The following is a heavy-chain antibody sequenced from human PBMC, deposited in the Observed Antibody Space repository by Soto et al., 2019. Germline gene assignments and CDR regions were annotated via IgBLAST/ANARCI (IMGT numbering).Heavy chain of an antibody. CDR2: INHSGST. Sequence: SETLSLTCAVYGGSFSWYYWSWIRQPPGKGLEWIGEINHSGSTNYNPSLKSRVTISVDTSKNQFSLKLSSVTAADTAVYYCARGFWNYGYFDYWGQGTLVTVSS. CDR3: ARGFWNYGYFDY. D-gene: IGHD1-7*01. J-gene: IGHJ4*02. V-gene: IGHV4-34*01. CDR1: GGSFSWYY.